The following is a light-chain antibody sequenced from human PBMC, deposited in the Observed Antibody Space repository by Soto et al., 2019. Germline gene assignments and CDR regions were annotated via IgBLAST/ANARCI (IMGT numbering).Light chain of an antibody. CDR2: GAS. Sequence: DIQLTXSPSFLSASXXXRVTISCLASQGISDYLAWYQQKPGKAPKLLIYGASTLQSGVPSRFSGSASGTEFTLTISSLQPEDFATYFCQQFNAYPLTFGGGTKLEIK. CDR3: QQFNAYPLT. J-gene: IGKJ4*01. V-gene: IGKV1-9*01. CDR1: QGISDY.